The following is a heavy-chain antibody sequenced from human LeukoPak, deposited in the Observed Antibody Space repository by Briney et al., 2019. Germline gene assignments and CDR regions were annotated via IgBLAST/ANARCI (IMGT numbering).Heavy chain of an antibody. CDR1: GGSFSGYY. D-gene: IGHD1-26*01. CDR3: AGTGKLVGFTTSFDY. Sequence: PSETLSLTCAVYGGSFSGYYWSWIRQPPGKGLEWIGYIYYSGSTNYNPSLKSRVTISVDTSKNQFSLKLSSVTAADTAVYYCAGTGKLVGFTTSFDYWGQRTLVTVSS. V-gene: IGHV4-59*01. CDR2: IYYSGST. J-gene: IGHJ4*02.